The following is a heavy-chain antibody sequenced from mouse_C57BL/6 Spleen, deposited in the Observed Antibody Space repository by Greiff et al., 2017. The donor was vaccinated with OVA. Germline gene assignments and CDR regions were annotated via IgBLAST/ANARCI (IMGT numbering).Heavy chain of an antibody. J-gene: IGHJ1*03. CDR2: IDPETGGT. CDR3: TRPLHYYGSSYRYFDV. D-gene: IGHD1-1*01. CDR1: GYTFTDYE. Sequence: QVQLQQSGAELVRPGASVTLSCKASGYTFTDYEMHWVKQTPVHGLEWIGAIDPETGGTAYNQKFKGKAILTADKSSSTAYMELRSLTSEDSAVYYCTRPLHYYGSSYRYFDVWGTGTTVTVSS. V-gene: IGHV1-15*01.